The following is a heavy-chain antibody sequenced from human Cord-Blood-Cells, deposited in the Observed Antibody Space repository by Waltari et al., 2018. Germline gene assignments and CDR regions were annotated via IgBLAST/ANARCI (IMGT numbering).Heavy chain of an antibody. CDR2: IYYSGST. D-gene: IGHD2-2*02. V-gene: IGHV4-39*01. CDR1: GGSISSSSYY. Sequence: GLVKPSETLSLTCTVSGGSISSSSYYWGWIRQPPGKGLEWIGSIYYSGSTYYNPSLKSRVTISVDTSKNQFSLKLSSVTAADTAVYYCARLDEYCSSTSCYTVAFDIWGKGTMVTVS. CDR3: ARLDEYCSSTSCYTVAFDI. J-gene: IGHJ3*02.